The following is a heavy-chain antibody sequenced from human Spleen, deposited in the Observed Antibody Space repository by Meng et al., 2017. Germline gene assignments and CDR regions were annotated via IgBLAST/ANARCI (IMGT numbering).Heavy chain of an antibody. D-gene: IGHD2-2*01. CDR2: IYHSAST. V-gene: IGHV4-4*02. CDR1: GDSISSSNW. CDR3: ARGGGYCSSTSCYYYYGMDV. Sequence: SETLSLTCGVSGDSISSSNWWSWVRQPPGKGLEWIGEIYHSASTNYNPSLKSRVTISVDKSKNQFSLKLSSVTAADTAVYYCARGGGYCSSTSCYYYYGMDVWGQGTTVTVSS. J-gene: IGHJ6*02.